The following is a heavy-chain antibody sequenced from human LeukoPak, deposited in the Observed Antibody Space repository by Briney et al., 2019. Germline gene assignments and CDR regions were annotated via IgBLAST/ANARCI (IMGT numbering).Heavy chain of an antibody. CDR1: GGTFSSYA. V-gene: IGHV1-69*13. D-gene: IGHD3-9*01. CDR3: ARGRSRVLRYFDWLE. CDR2: IIPIFGTA. Sequence: ASVKVSCKAPGGTFSSYAISWVRQAPGQGLEWMGGIIPIFGTANYAQKFQGRVTITADESTSTAYMELSSLRSEDTAVYYCARGRSRVLRYFDWLEWGQGTLVTVSS. J-gene: IGHJ4*02.